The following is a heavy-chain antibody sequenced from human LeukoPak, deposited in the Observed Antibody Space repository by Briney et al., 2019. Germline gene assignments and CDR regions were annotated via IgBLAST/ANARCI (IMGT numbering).Heavy chain of an antibody. CDR3: ARAMIVVPDAFDI. J-gene: IGHJ3*02. V-gene: IGHV4-4*07. CDR1: GVSITSYY. D-gene: IGHD3-22*01. Sequence: SETLSLTCTVSGVSITSYYWSWIRQPAGKGLEWIGRIYTSGSTNYNPSLKSRVTMSVDTSKNQFSLKLSSVAAADTAVYYCARAMIVVPDAFDIWGQGTMVTVSS. CDR2: IYTSGST.